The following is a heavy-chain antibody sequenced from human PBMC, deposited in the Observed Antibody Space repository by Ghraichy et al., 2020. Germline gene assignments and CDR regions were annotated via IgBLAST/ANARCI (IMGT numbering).Heavy chain of an antibody. Sequence: LSLTCAASGFTFSSYSMNWVRQAPGKGLEWVSYISSSSSTIYYADSVKGRFTISRDNAKNSLYLQMNSLRDEDTAVYYCARESDQHYYYYGMDVWGQGTTVTVSS. CDR2: ISSSSSTI. CDR1: GFTFSSYS. J-gene: IGHJ6*02. CDR3: ARESDQHYYYYGMDV. V-gene: IGHV3-48*02. D-gene: IGHD2-2*01.